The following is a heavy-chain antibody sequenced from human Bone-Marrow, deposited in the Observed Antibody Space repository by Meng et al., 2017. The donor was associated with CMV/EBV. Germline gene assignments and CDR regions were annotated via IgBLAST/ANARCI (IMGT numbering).Heavy chain of an antibody. CDR3: ARAIAAADPFFDY. V-gene: IGHV3-7*03. CDR1: GFTFSSYW. J-gene: IGHJ4*02. D-gene: IGHD6-13*01. CDR2: IKQDGSEK. Sequence: GESLKISCAASGFTFSSYWMSWVRQAPGKGLEWVANIKQDGSEKYYVDSVKGRFTISRDNAKNTLYLQMNSLRAEDTAVYYCARAIAAADPFFDYWGQGTLVTVSS.